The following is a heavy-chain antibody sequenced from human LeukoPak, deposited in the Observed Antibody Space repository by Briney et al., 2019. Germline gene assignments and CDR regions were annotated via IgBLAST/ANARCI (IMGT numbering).Heavy chain of an antibody. CDR1: GFTFSNHG. D-gene: IGHD1-26*01. CDR3: AKDAVVGATPDYFDY. CDR2: VSPPGGGT. V-gene: IGHV3-23*01. Sequence: GGTLRLSCAASGFTFSNHGMNWVRQAPGKGLEWLSGVSPPGGGTYYADSVKGRFTISRDNSKNTLYLQMNSLRAEDTAVYYCAKDAVVGATPDYFDYWGQGTLVTVSS. J-gene: IGHJ4*02.